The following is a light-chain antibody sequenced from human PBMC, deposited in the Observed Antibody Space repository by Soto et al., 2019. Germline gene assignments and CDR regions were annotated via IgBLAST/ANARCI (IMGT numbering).Light chain of an antibody. Sequence: EIVLTQSPGTLSLPPGERATLSCRASQSVSSSYLAWYQQKPGQAPRLLIYGASSRATGIPDRFSGSGSGTDFTLTISRLEPEDFAVYYCQQYGSSPPWTFGQGTKVEIK. V-gene: IGKV3-20*01. CDR1: QSVSSSY. CDR3: QQYGSSPPWT. CDR2: GAS. J-gene: IGKJ1*01.